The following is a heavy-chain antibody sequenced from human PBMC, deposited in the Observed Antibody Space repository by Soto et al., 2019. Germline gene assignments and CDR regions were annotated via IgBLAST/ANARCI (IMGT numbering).Heavy chain of an antibody. V-gene: IGHV4-31*03. CDR3: ARDSGDSSGYYPTADY. J-gene: IGHJ4*02. CDR1: GGSISSGGYY. Sequence: QVQLQESGPGLVKPSQTLSLTCTVSGGSISSGGYYWSWIRQHPGKGLEWIGYIYYSGSTYYNPSLKSRVTISVDTSKNQFCLKLSSVTAADTAVYYCARDSGDSSGYYPTADYWGQGTLVTVSS. CDR2: IYYSGST. D-gene: IGHD3-22*01.